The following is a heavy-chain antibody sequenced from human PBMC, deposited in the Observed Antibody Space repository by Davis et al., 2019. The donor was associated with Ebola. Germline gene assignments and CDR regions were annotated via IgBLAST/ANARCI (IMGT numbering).Heavy chain of an antibody. CDR3: ARRPSAWDWYFDI. D-gene: IGHD7-27*01. Sequence: GESLKISCKGSGYTFNNNWIVWVRQMPGKGLEWMGIIYPGDSDTRYSPSFQGRVTMTVDKSISTAYLQWRSLQTSDTAMYYCARRPSAWDWYFDIWGRGTLVSVSS. CDR2: IYPGDSDT. J-gene: IGHJ2*01. CDR1: GYTFNNNW. V-gene: IGHV5-51*01.